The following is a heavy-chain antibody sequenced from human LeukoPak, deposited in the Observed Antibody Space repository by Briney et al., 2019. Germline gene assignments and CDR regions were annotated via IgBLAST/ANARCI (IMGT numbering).Heavy chain of an antibody. CDR3: GIYRKTCRDP. J-gene: IGHJ5*02. CDR1: GCSISSYY. CDR2: IYYSRSP. Sequence: PSETLSLTCSVSGCSISSYYWSWLRQPPPKGLQGMGCIYYSRSPNYNPSLQNRVIITLDTSKNKLSLLQSCVVAADTAVCYYGIYRKTCRDPWGQETRDSVFS. D-gene: IGHD1-26*01. V-gene: IGHV4-59*08.